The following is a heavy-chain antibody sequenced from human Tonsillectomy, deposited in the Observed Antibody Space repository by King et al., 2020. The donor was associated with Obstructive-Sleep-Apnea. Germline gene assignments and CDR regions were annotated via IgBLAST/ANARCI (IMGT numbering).Heavy chain of an antibody. CDR3: ARETISWNDPPGFDY. CDR2: INPPGGTT. Sequence: VQLVESGAEVKKPGASVKVSCKASGYTFSKYYMHWVRQARGQGLEWMGVINPPGGTTIYAQKFQGKVTMTRDTSTSTVFMELSGLRSEDTAVYYCARETISWNDPPGFDYWGQGTQVTVSS. J-gene: IGHJ4*02. V-gene: IGHV1-46*01. D-gene: IGHD1-1*01. CDR1: GYTFSKYY.